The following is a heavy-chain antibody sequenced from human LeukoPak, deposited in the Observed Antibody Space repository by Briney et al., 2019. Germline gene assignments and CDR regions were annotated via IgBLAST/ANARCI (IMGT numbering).Heavy chain of an antibody. D-gene: IGHD3-10*01. CDR2: IYYSGST. Sequence: SETLSLTCTVSGGSISSYYWSWIRQPPGKGLEWIGYIYYSGSTNYNPSLKSRVTISVDTSKNQFSLKLSSVTAADTAVYYCATGGASYYYYYMDVWGKGTTVTVS. CDR3: ATGGASYYYYYMDV. J-gene: IGHJ6*03. CDR1: GGSISSYY. V-gene: IGHV4-59*01.